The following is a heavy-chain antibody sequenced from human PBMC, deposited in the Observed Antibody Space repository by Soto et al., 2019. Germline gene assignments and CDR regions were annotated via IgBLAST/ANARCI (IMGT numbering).Heavy chain of an antibody. V-gene: IGHV3-72*01. Sequence: EVQMVESGGGLVQPGRSLRLSCAASGFIFSDHYMDWVRQAPGKGLEWVGRIRDKANSYTTEYAASVKGRFTISRDDSKNSLYLQMNSLKIEDTAVYYCARGDDYNDGVYASDIWRQGTMVTVSS. D-gene: IGHD4-4*01. J-gene: IGHJ3*02. CDR3: ARGDDYNDGVYASDI. CDR1: GFIFSDHY. CDR2: IRDKANSYTT.